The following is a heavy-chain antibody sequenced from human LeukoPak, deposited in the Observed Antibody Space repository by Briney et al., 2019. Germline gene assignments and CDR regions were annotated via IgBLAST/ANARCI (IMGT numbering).Heavy chain of an antibody. CDR1: GGSISSYY. V-gene: IGHV4-4*07. J-gene: IGHJ6*02. D-gene: IGHD3-9*01. CDR2: IYTSGST. CDR3: AGVLRYFDWLSVNYYGMDV. Sequence: SETLSLTCTVSGGSISSYYWSWIRQPAGKGLEWIGRIYTSGSTNYNPSLKSRVTMSVDTSKNQFSLKLSSVTAADTAVYYCAGVLRYFDWLSVNYYGMDVWGQGTTATVSS.